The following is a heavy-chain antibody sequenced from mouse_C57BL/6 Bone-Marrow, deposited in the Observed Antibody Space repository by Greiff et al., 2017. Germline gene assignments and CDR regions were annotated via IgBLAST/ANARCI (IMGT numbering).Heavy chain of an antibody. J-gene: IGHJ1*03. V-gene: IGHV5-4*03. D-gene: IGHD1-1*01. CDR3: ASAGSSYYWYFDV. Sequence: EVMLVESGGGLVKPGGSLKLSCAASGFTFSSYAMSWVRQTPEKRLEWVATISDGGSYTYYPDNVKGRFTISRDNAKNNLYLQMSHLKSEDTAMYYCASAGSSYYWYFDVWGTGTTVTVSS. CDR2: ISDGGSYT. CDR1: GFTFSSYA.